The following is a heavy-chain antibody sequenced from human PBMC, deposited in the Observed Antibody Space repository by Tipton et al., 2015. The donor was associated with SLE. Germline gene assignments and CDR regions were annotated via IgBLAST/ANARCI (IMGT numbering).Heavy chain of an antibody. Sequence: QLVQSGAEVKKPGASVKVSCKTSGYTFTDFDINWVRQAPGQGLEWMGRIIPILGIANYAQKFQGRVTITADKSTSTAYMELSSLRSEDTAVYYCARDGSNRAFDIWGQGTMVTVSS. CDR3: ARDGSNRAFDI. V-gene: IGHV1-69*09. CDR1: GYTFTDFD. CDR2: IIPILGIA. J-gene: IGHJ3*02. D-gene: IGHD1-26*01.